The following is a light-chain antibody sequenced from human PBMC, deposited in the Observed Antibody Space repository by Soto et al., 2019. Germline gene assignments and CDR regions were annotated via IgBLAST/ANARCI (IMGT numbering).Light chain of an antibody. V-gene: IGLV1-40*01. CDR2: GNS. CDR3: QSYDSSLSGPV. CDR1: SSNIGAGYD. J-gene: IGLJ2*01. Sequence: QSVLPQPPSVSGAPGQRVTISCTGSSSNIGAGYDVHWYQQLPGTAPKLLIYGNSNRPSGVPDRFSGSKSGTSASLAITGLQADDEADYYCQSYDSSLSGPVVGGGTKLTVL.